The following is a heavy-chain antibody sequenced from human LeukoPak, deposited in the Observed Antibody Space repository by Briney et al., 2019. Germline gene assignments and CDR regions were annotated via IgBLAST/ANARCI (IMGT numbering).Heavy chain of an antibody. CDR2: IYYSGST. Sequence: PSETLSLTCTVSGGSISSYYWSWIRQPPGKGLEWIGYIYYSGSTNYNPSLKSRVTISVDTSKNQFSLKLSSVTAADTAVYYCATYYYDSSGYYLGPFDYWGQGTLATVSS. D-gene: IGHD3-22*01. V-gene: IGHV4-59*08. J-gene: IGHJ4*02. CDR3: ATYYYDSSGYYLGPFDY. CDR1: GGSISSYY.